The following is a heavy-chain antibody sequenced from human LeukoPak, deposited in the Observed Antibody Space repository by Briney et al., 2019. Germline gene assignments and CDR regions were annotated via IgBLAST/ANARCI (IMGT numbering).Heavy chain of an antibody. CDR3: VIDPYYYDSSGYQGI. CDR2: IYSGGST. D-gene: IGHD3-22*01. CDR1: GFTVSSNY. V-gene: IGHV3-66*01. Sequence: GGSLRLSCAASGFTVSSNYMSWVRQAPGKGLEWVSVIYSGGSTYYADSVKGRFTISRDNSKNTLYLQMSSLRAEDTAVYYCVIDPYYYDSSGYQGIWGQGTLVTVSS. J-gene: IGHJ4*02.